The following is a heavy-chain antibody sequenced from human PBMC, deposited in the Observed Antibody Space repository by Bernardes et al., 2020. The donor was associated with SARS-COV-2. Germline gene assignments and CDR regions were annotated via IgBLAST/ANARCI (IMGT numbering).Heavy chain of an antibody. Sequence: TLSLTCAVSGDSITNFYWSWIRQPPGRGFDWMGFINYSGTTNYNPSLKSRVSMSVDKSKNQFSLKLKSVTAADTAVYYCARSEAYSTLDYYYYGMDAWGQGTTVTVSS. CDR2: INYSGTT. V-gene: IGHV4-59*01. D-gene: IGHD4-4*01. CDR1: GDSITNFY. J-gene: IGHJ6*02. CDR3: ARSEAYSTLDYYYYGMDA.